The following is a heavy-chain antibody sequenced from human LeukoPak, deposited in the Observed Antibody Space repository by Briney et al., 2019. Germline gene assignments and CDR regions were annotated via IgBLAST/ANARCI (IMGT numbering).Heavy chain of an antibody. J-gene: IGHJ4*02. CDR1: GFTVSSNY. D-gene: IGHD6-13*01. V-gene: IGHV3-53*01. CDR3: ARALGAAAGIDY. CDR2: IYSGGST. Sequence: GGSLRLSCAASGFTVSSNYMSWVRQAPGKGLEWVSVIYSGGSTYYADSVKGRVTISRDNSKNTLYLQMNSLQAEDTAVYYCARALGAAAGIDYWGQGTLVTVSS.